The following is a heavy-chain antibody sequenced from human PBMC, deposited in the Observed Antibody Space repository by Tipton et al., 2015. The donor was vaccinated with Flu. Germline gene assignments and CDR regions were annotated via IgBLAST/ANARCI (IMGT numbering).Heavy chain of an antibody. J-gene: IGHJ4*02. Sequence: GSLRLSCAASGFTFSNYDMNWVRQAPGKGLEWVSKITGNGLTNHYVDSVKGRFTISRDNAKNSMYLQMNSLRAEDTAVYYCARGFIALCDYWGRGTLVTVSS. CDR1: GFTFSNYD. CDR3: ARGFIALCDY. D-gene: IGHD6-13*01. V-gene: IGHV3-48*03. CDR2: ITGNGLTN.